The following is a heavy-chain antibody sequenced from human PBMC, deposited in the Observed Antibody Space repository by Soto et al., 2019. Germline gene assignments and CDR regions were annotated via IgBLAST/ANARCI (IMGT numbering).Heavy chain of an antibody. CDR2: IIPIFGTA. CDR1: GGTFSSYA. J-gene: IGHJ3*02. D-gene: IGHD3-16*01. CDR3: ARDRGEMAVTGDAFDI. Sequence: ASVKVSCKASGGTFSSYAISWVRRAPGRGLEWMGGIIPIFGTANYAQKFQGRVTITADESTSTAYMELSSLRTEDTAVYYCARDRGEMAVTGDAFDIWGQGTMVTVSS. V-gene: IGHV1-69*13.